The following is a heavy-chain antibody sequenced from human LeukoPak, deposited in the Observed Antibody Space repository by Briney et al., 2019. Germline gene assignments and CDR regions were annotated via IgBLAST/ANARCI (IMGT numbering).Heavy chain of an antibody. CDR2: INPNSGGT. Sequence: ASVKVSCKASGYTLTGYYMHWVRQAPGQGLEWMGWINPNSGGTNYAQKFQGRVTMTRDTSISTAYMELSRLRSDDTAVYYCASDVDIVATIGGPPGYWGQGTLVTVSS. CDR3: ASDVDIVATIGGPPGY. J-gene: IGHJ4*02. CDR1: GYTLTGYY. V-gene: IGHV1-2*02. D-gene: IGHD5-12*01.